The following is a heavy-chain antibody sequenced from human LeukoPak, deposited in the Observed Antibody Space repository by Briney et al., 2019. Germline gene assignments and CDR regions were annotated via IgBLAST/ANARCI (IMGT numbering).Heavy chain of an antibody. CDR1: GYTFTGYY. CDR3: ARVAPTSGCSSTSCYAGGVAYYYYYYVDV. CDR2: INPNSGGT. D-gene: IGHD2-2*01. Sequence: ASVKVSCKASGYTFTGYYMHWVRQAPGQGLEWMGWINPNSGGTNYAQKLQGRVTMTTDTSTSTAYMELRSLRSDDTAVYYCARVAPTSGCSSTSCYAGGVAYYYYYYVDVWGKGTTVTISS. V-gene: IGHV1-2*02. J-gene: IGHJ6*03.